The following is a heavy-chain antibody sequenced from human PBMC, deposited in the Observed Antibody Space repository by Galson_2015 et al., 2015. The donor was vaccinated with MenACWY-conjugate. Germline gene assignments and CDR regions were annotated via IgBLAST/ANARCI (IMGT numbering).Heavy chain of an antibody. CDR2: IKSKTDGGTT. CDR3: IRSGWYHDAFDI. D-gene: IGHD6-19*01. Sequence: SLRLSCAASGFTFSNAWMSWVRQAPGKGLEWVGRIKSKTDGGTTDYAAPAKGRFTISRDDSKNTLYLQMNSLKTEDTAVYYCIRSGWYHDAFDIWGQGTMVTVSS. CDR1: GFTFSNAW. J-gene: IGHJ3*02. V-gene: IGHV3-15*01.